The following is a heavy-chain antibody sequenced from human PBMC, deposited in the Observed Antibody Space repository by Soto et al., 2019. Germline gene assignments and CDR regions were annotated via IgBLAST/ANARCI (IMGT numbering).Heavy chain of an antibody. CDR2: IYYSGST. CDR3: ARHFSPSATYDILRVAGGYYYYMDV. CDR1: GGSISSSSYY. V-gene: IGHV4-39*01. J-gene: IGHJ6*03. Sequence: SETLSLTCTVSGGSISSSSYYWGWIRQPPGKGLEWIGSIYYSGSTYYNPSLKSRVTISVDTSKNQFSLKLSSVTAADTAVYYCARHFSPSATYDILRVAGGYYYYMDVWGKGTTVTVSS. D-gene: IGHD3-9*01.